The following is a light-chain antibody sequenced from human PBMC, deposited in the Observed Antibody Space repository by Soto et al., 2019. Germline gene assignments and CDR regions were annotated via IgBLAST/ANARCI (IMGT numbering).Light chain of an antibody. Sequence: EIVLRQSPGTLSLSPGERATVSCRASQSVPSSSLAWYQQKPGQGPRLLIYGPSRRATGIPDRFSGSGSGADFTLIISRLEPEDSAVYFCQQYGNSPTFGQGTKLQIK. CDR2: GPS. CDR3: QQYGNSPT. CDR1: QSVPSSS. V-gene: IGKV3-20*01. J-gene: IGKJ2*01.